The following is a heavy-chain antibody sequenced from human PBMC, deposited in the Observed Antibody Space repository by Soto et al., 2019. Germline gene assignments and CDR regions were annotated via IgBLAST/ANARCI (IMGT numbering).Heavy chain of an antibody. CDR2: INSDGSST. CDR3: ARVPYSSGPLGYFQH. Sequence: PGGSLRLSCAASGFTFSSYWMHWVRQAPGKGLVWVSRINSDGSSTGYADSVKGRFTISRDNAKNTLYLQMNSLRAEDTAVDYCARVPYSSGPLGYFQHWGQGTLVTVSS. J-gene: IGHJ1*01. D-gene: IGHD6-19*01. V-gene: IGHV3-74*01. CDR1: GFTFSSYW.